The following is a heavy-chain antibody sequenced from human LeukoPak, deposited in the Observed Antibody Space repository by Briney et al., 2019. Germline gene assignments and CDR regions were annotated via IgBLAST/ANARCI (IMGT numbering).Heavy chain of an antibody. CDR2: ISAYNGNT. D-gene: IGHD3-9*01. CDR3: ARGYYDILTGQETKYYFDY. J-gene: IGHJ4*02. Sequence: GASVKVSCKASGYTFTSYGISWVRQAPGQGLEWMGWISAYNGNTNYAQELQGRVTMTTDTSTSTAYMELRSLRSDDTAVYYCARGYYDILTGQETKYYFDYWGQGTLVTVSS. V-gene: IGHV1-18*01. CDR1: GYTFTSYG.